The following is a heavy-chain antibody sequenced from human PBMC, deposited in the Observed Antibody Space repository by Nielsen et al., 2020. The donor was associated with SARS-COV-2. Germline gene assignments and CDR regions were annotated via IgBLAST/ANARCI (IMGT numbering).Heavy chain of an antibody. D-gene: IGHD6-13*01. V-gene: IGHV4-34*01. Sequence: SETLSLTCTVSGGSISSYYWSWIRQPPGKGLEWIGEINHSGSTNYNPSLKSRVTISVDTSKNQFSLKLSSVTAADTAVYYCASVGGIAAAGTVGAGYYYMDVWGKGTTVTVSS. CDR2: INHSGST. J-gene: IGHJ6*03. CDR1: GGSISSYY. CDR3: ASVGGIAAAGTVGAGYYYMDV.